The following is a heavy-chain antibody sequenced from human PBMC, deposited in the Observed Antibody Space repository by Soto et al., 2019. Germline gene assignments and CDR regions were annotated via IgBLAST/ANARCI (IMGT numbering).Heavy chain of an antibody. D-gene: IGHD5-18*01. V-gene: IGHV4-59*02. CDR2: IYYTGRT. Sequence: SETLSLTCTVSGGSVRGYYWTWIRQPPGKGLEWIGYIYYTGRTKYNPSLKRRVAISVDTSENQFSLKLSSVTAADTDVYYCARHVSSYGSSSFESWGQGTLVTVSS. CDR1: GGSVRGYY. CDR3: ARHVSSYGSSSFES. J-gene: IGHJ4*02.